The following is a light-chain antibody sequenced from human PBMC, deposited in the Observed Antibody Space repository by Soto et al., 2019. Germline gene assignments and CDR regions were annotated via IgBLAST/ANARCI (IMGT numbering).Light chain of an antibody. CDR3: QQYGSSPT. Sequence: VLTQSPGTLSLSPGERATLSCRASQSVSSSYLAWYQQKPGQAPRLLIYGASSRATGIPDRFSGSGSGTDFTLTISRLEPEDFAVYYCQQYGSSPTFGGGTKVDIK. V-gene: IGKV3-20*01. CDR1: QSVSSSY. CDR2: GAS. J-gene: IGKJ4*01.